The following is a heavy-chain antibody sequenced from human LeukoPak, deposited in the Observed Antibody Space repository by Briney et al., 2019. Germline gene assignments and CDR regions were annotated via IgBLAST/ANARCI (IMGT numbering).Heavy chain of an antibody. J-gene: IGHJ3*02. V-gene: IGHV1-46*01. CDR2: INPSGGST. Sequence: GASVKVSCKASGYTFTSYYMHWVRQAPGQGLEWMGIINPSGGSTSYAQKFQGRVTMTRDMSTSTVYMELSSLRSEDTAVYYCAGSIAAAGNELLPSPDIRGDAFDIWGQGTMVTVSS. CDR1: GYTFTSYY. D-gene: IGHD6-13*01. CDR3: AGSIAAAGNELLPSPDIRGDAFDI.